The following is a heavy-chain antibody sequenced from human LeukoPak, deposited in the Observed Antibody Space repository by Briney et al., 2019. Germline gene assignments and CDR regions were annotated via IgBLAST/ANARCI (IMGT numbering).Heavy chain of an antibody. V-gene: IGHV4-39*01. CDR1: GGSVSSSFYY. CDR2: MYFSGST. J-gene: IGHJ4*02. D-gene: IGHD1-26*01. Sequence: SETLSLTCTVSGGSVSSSFYYWGWIRQPPGRGLEWIGSMYFSGSTHYNPSLKSRVTISVDTSKNQFSLKLTSVTAADTAVYYCANAASYSVDYWGQGTLVTVSS. CDR3: ANAASYSVDY.